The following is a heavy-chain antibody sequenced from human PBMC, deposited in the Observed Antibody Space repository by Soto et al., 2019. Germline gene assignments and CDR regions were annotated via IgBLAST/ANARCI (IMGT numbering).Heavy chain of an antibody. J-gene: IGHJ4*02. CDR1: GFTFASSS. Sequence: VEVSCKASGFTFASSSVQWVRQARRQRLEWIGWIVVGSGNTNYAQKFQERVTITRHMSTSTSYMELGSLRSEDTAVYYCAATTEATDYWGQGTLAPGSP. CDR3: AATTEATDY. D-gene: IGHD5-12*01. V-gene: IGHV1-58*01. CDR2: IVVGSGNT.